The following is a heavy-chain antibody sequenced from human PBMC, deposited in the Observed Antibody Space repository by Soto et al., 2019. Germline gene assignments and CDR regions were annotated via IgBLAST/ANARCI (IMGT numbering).Heavy chain of an antibody. D-gene: IGHD3-10*01. CDR3: ARLYGSESYYLTAFYFVS. Sequence: PSETLSLTCTVSGGSISSYYWSWIRQPPGKGLEWIGYIYYSGSTNYNPSLKSRVTISVDTSKNQFSLKLSSVTAADTAVYYCARLYGSESYYLTAFYFVSRGQGIPVTV. J-gene: IGHJ4*02. CDR1: GGSISSYY. V-gene: IGHV4-59*08. CDR2: IYYSGST.